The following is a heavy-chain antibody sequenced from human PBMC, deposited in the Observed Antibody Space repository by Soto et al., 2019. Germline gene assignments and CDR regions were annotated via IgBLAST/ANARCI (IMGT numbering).Heavy chain of an antibody. J-gene: IGHJ4*02. CDR3: ATRDTGRVY. CDR1: GVSIGSHYW. Sequence: QVQLQESGPGLVKPSGTLSLTCAVSGVSIGSHYWWNWVRQPPGKGLDGDGESHQRGNTNYTSSLESRVTISLDKSQHHFSLQLRSLTVADTAVYYCATRDTGRVYWGQGTLVTVSS. D-gene: IGHD5-18*01. V-gene: IGHV4-4*02. CDR2: SHQRGNT.